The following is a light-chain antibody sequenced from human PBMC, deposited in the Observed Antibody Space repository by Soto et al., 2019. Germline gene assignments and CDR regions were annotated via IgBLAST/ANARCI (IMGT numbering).Light chain of an antibody. CDR1: QSVRDN. J-gene: IGKJ5*01. V-gene: IGKV3-15*01. CDR2: GAS. Sequence: EIVMTQSPATLSVSPGESSTLSCRASQSVRDNLAWYQQKPGQPTRLLIFGASTRATGIPARFSGRGSGTDFTLTISRLEPEDFAVYFCKQYGNSPRTVGQGTRLEIK. CDR3: KQYGNSPRT.